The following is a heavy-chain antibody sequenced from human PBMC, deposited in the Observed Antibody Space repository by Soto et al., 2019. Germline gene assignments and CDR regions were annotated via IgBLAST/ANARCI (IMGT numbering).Heavy chain of an antibody. CDR2: ISYDGSNK. CDR1: GFTFSTYG. Sequence: QVQLVESGGGVVQPGRSLRLSCAASGFTFSTYGMHWVRQAPGKGLEWVAVISYDGSNKYSADSVYGRFTISRDNSKNTLYLQMNSLRAEDTAVYYCAKDVCGGYCYYCDYWGQGTLVTVSS. D-gene: IGHD2-21*02. CDR3: AKDVCGGYCYYCDY. V-gene: IGHV3-30*18. J-gene: IGHJ4*02.